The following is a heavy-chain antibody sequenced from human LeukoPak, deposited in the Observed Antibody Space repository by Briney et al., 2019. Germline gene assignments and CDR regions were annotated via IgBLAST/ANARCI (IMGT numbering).Heavy chain of an antibody. J-gene: IGHJ4*02. CDR2: IHYSGST. V-gene: IGHV4-31*03. D-gene: IGHD3-10*01. Sequence: PSQTLSLTCTVSGGSISSGGYYWSWIRQHPGKGLEWIGYIHYSGSTYNNPSLKSRVTISVDTSKNQFSLKLSSATAADTAVYYCARAVGGYWFRTKFDYWGQGTLVTVPS. CDR3: ARAVGGYWFRTKFDY. CDR1: GGSISSGGYY.